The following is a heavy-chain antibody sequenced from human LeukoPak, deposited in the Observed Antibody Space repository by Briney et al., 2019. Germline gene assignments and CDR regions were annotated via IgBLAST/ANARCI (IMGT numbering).Heavy chain of an antibody. CDR3: AKDRLHYDSSGYIRYYFDY. V-gene: IGHV3-23*01. J-gene: IGHJ4*02. CDR1: GFTFSSYA. D-gene: IGHD3-22*01. Sequence: GGSLRLSCAASGFTFSSYAMSWVRQAPGKGLEWVSAISGSGGSTYYAASVKGRFTISRDNSKNTLYLQMNSLRAEDTAVYYCAKDRLHYDSSGYIRYYFDYWGQGTLVTVSS. CDR2: ISGSGGST.